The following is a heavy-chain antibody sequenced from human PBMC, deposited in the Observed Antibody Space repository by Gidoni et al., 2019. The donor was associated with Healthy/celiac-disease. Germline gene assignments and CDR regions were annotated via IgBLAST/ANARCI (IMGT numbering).Heavy chain of an antibody. D-gene: IGHD3-10*01. CDR2: IYYSGST. J-gene: IGHJ6*02. CDR3: ARAGRGAAGVYYYYGMDV. CDR1: GGSISSYY. Sequence: QVQLQESGPGLVKPSETLSLTCTVSGGSISSYYWSWIRQPPGKGLEWIGYIYYSGSTNYNQFSLKLSSVTAADTAVYYCARAGRGAAGVYYYYGMDVWGQGTTVTVSS. V-gene: IGHV4-59*01.